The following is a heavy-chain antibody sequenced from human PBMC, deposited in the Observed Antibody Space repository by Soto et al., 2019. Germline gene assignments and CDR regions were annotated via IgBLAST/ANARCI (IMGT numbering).Heavy chain of an antibody. CDR2: IYYSGST. Sequence: PSETLSLTCTVSGGSISSYYWSWIRQPPGKGLEWIGYIYYSGSTNYNPSLKSRVTISVDTSKNQFSLKLSSVTAADTAVYYCARTYNWNYPFDYWGQGTLVTVS. CDR3: ARTYNWNYPFDY. V-gene: IGHV4-59*01. J-gene: IGHJ4*02. CDR1: GGSISSYY. D-gene: IGHD1-7*01.